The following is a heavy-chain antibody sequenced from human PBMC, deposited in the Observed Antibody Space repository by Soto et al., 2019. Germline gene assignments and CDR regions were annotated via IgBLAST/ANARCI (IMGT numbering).Heavy chain of an antibody. CDR2: IKQDGSEK. CDR3: ARVACSGGSCYSALDY. CDR1: GFTFSSYW. D-gene: IGHD2-15*01. V-gene: IGHV3-7*01. J-gene: IGHJ4*02. Sequence: GGSLRLSCAASGFTFSSYWMSWVRQAPGKGLEWVANIKQDGSEKYYVDSVKGRFTISRDNAKNSLYLQMNSLRAEDTAVYHCARVACSGGSCYSALDYWGQGTLVTVSS.